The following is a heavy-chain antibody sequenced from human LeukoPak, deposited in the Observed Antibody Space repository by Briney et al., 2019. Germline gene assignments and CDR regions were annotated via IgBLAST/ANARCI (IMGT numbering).Heavy chain of an antibody. CDR1: AFTFSSYW. V-gene: IGHV3-7*01. CDR3: ARIPVANWNYDSSWYYFDY. J-gene: IGHJ4*02. D-gene: IGHD1-7*01. CDR2: MKQDGSEK. Sequence: PGGSLRLSCAASAFTFSSYWMSWVRQAPGKGLEWVANMKQDGSEKYYVDSVKGRFTISRDNAKNSLYLQMNSLRAEDTAVYHCARIPVANWNYDSSWYYFDYWGQGTLVTVSS.